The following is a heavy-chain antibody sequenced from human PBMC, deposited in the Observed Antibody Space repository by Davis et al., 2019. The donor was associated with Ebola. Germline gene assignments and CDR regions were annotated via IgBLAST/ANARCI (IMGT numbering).Heavy chain of an antibody. J-gene: IGHJ1*01. CDR3: AKTVGWLQESGEEYFQN. CDR1: EYTFTSYD. CDR2: MNPKSGNT. D-gene: IGHD5-24*01. Sequence: ASVKVSCKASEYTFTSYDINWVRQATGQGLEWVGWMNPKSGNTGYAEKFQGRVTMTRNTSISTAYMELSSLRAEDTAVYYCAKTVGWLQESGEEYFQNWGQGTLVTVS. V-gene: IGHV1-8*01.